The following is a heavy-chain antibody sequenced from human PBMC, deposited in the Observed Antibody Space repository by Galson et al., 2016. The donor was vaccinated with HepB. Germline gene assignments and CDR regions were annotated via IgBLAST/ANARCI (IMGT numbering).Heavy chain of an antibody. V-gene: IGHV2-5*02. J-gene: IGHJ4*02. D-gene: IGHD4-23*01. CDR3: VHRFGGRDYEY. CDR1: GFSLSTSAMA. Sequence: PALVTPTQTLTLTCTFSGFSLSTSAMAVGWIRQPPGKALEWLALIYWDNDQRYSPSLERRLSISKDTSRNQVVLTRTNMDPVDTATDYCVHRFGGRDYEYWGQGILVTVS. CDR2: IYWDNDQ.